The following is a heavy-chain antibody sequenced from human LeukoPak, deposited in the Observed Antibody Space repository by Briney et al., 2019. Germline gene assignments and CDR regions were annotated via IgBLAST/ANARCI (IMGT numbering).Heavy chain of an antibody. CDR1: GGSISSSSYY. J-gene: IGHJ4*02. V-gene: IGHV4-39*07. D-gene: IGHD3-9*01. CDR2: IYYSGST. CDR3: ARESRYFDWLLNFDY. Sequence: SETLSLTCTVSGGSISSSSYYWGWIRQPPGKGLEWIGSIYYSGSTYYNPSLKSRVTISVDTSKNQFSLKLSSVTAADTAVYYCARESRYFDWLLNFDYWGQGTLVTVSS.